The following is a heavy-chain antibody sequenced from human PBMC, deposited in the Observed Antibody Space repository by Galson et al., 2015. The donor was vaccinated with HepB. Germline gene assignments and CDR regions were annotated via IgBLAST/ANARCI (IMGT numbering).Heavy chain of an antibody. Sequence: SLRLSCAASGFTFSSYWMSWVRQAPGKGLEWVANIKQDGSEKYYVDSVKGRFTISRDNAKNSLYLQMNSLRAEDTAVYYCARWGTLALYYDSSGYPGYWGQGTLVTVSS. CDR1: GFTFSSYW. CDR2: IKQDGSEK. D-gene: IGHD3-22*01. CDR3: ARWGTLALYYDSSGYPGY. V-gene: IGHV3-7*01. J-gene: IGHJ4*02.